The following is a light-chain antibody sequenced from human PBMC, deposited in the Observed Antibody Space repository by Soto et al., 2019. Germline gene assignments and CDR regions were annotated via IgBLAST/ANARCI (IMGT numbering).Light chain of an antibody. J-gene: IGKJ2*01. CDR1: QNIIFY. CDR2: AAS. V-gene: IGKV1-39*01. Sequence: DIQMTQSPSSLSASVGDRVTITCRASQNIIFYLNWYQQKPGQAPRLLIYAASNLQSGVPSRFSGSGSGTEFTLTISSLQPEYFATYFCQQSYTTPVYTFGQGTKLEIK. CDR3: QQSYTTPVYT.